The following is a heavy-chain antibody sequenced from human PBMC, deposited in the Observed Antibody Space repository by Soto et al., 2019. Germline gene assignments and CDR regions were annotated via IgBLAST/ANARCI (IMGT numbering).Heavy chain of an antibody. CDR2: INHSGST. CDR3: ARRQRVYSSSWYGTYYFDY. CDR1: GGSFRGYY. D-gene: IGHD6-13*01. J-gene: IGHJ4*02. V-gene: IGHV4-34*01. Sequence: SETLSLTCAVYGGSFRGYYWTWMSQPPGTGLEWIGEINHSGSTNYNPSLKSRVTISVDTSKNQFSLKLSSVTAADTAVYYCARRQRVYSSSWYGTYYFDYWGQG.